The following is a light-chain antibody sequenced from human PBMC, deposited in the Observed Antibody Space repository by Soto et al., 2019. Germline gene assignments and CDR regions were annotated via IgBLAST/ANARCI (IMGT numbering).Light chain of an antibody. Sequence: EIVLTQSPGTLSLSPGERATLSCRASQSVSNNYLAWYQQKPGQAPRLLIYGASRRATGVPARFSGSGSGTEFTLTISSLQSEDFAVYYCQHYNNGPRFGQGTKVDIK. J-gene: IGKJ1*01. CDR3: QHYNNGPR. CDR1: QSVSNN. V-gene: IGKV3-15*01. CDR2: GAS.